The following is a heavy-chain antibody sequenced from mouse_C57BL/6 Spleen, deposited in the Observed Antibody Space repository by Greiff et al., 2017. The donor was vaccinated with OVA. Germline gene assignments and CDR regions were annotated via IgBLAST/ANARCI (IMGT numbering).Heavy chain of an antibody. V-gene: IGHV1-7*01. Sequence: QVQLQQSGAELAKPGASVKLSCKASGYTFTSYWMHWVKQRPGQGLEWIGYINPSSGYTKYNQKFKDKATLTADKSSSSAYMQLSSLTYEDSAVYYCARYYGRRDYAMDYWGQGTSVTVSS. CDR1: GYTFTSYW. D-gene: IGHD1-1*01. CDR2: INPSSGYT. CDR3: ARYYGRRDYAMDY. J-gene: IGHJ4*01.